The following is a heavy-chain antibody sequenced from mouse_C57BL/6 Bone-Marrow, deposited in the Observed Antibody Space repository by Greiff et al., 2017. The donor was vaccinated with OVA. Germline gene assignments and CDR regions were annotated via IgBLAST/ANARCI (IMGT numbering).Heavy chain of an antibody. Sequence: QVQLKQPGAELVMPGASVKLSCKASGYTFTSYWMHWVKQRPGQGLEWIGEIDPSDSYTNYNQKFKGKSTLTVDTSSSTAYMQLSSLTSEDSAVYYCARRGYYYCSSYGYYAMDYWGQGTSVTVSA. D-gene: IGHD1-1*01. V-gene: IGHV1-69*01. J-gene: IGHJ4*01. CDR3: ARRGYYYCSSYGYYAMDY. CDR2: IDPSDSYT. CDR1: GYTFTSYW.